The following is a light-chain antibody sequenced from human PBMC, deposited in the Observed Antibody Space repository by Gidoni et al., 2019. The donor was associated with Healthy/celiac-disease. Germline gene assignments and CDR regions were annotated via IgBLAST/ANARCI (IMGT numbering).Light chain of an antibody. CDR1: SSDVGGYNY. CDR3: SSYTSSSTSQLV. CDR2: EVS. Sequence: QSALTQPASVSGSPGQSITISCTGTSSDVGGYNYVSWYQQHPGKAPKLMIYEVSNRPSGVPDRFSDSKSGNTASLTISGLQAEDEADYYCSSYTSSSTSQLVFGTGTKVTVL. J-gene: IGLJ1*01. V-gene: IGLV2-14*01.